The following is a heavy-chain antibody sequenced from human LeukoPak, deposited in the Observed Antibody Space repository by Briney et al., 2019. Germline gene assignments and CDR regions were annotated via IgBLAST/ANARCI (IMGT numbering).Heavy chain of an antibody. Sequence: ASVKVSCKASGGTFSSYAISWVRQAPGQGLEWMGGIIPIFGTANYAQKFQGRVTITTDESTSTAYMELSSLRSEDTAVYYCARGEVPAASPYYYYYYYMDVWGKGTTVTVSS. CDR3: ARGEVPAASPYYYYYYYMDV. CDR2: IIPIFGTA. V-gene: IGHV1-69*05. D-gene: IGHD2-2*01. CDR1: GGTFSSYA. J-gene: IGHJ6*03.